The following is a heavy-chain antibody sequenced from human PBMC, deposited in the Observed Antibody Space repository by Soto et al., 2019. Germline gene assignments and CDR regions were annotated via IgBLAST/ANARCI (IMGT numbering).Heavy chain of an antibody. CDR1: GFAFNNYG. V-gene: IGHV3-21*01. D-gene: IGHD2-2*01. CDR2: ISKSDYT. J-gene: IGHJ4*02. CDR3: AREDSIIIPAVSDF. Sequence: AGSLRLSCTVSGFAFNNYGINWVRQAPGKGLEWVSSISKSDYTYYSDSVKGRFAISRDNAKSSVSLQMNTLRVEGTAVYYCAREDSIIIPAVSDFWGQGTLVTVSS.